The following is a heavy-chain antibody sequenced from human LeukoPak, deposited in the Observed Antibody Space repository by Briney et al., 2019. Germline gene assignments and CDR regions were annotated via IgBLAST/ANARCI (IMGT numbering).Heavy chain of an antibody. CDR2: IYSGGNT. J-gene: IGHJ4*02. V-gene: IGHV3-53*01. CDR1: GFTVSSNY. Sequence: PGGSLRLSCAASGFTVSSNYMSWVRQAPGKGLEWVSVIYSGGNTYYADSVKGRFTISRDNSKNTLYLQMTSLRAEDTAVYYCARADYYDSSGYNDYWGQRTLVTVSS. D-gene: IGHD3-22*01. CDR3: ARADYYDSSGYNDY.